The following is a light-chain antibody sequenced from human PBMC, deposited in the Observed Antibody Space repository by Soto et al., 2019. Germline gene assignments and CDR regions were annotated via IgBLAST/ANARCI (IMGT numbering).Light chain of an antibody. V-gene: IGKV3-15*01. CDR1: QSVSSN. CDR2: GAS. Sequence: EIVMTQSPDTLSVSPGERATLSCRASQSVSSNLARYQQKPCQNPRLLIYGASTRATDIPARFSGSGSGTEFTLTISSLQSEDFAVYYCQQYDNLPLTFGGGTKVEIK. CDR3: QQYDNLPLT. J-gene: IGKJ4*01.